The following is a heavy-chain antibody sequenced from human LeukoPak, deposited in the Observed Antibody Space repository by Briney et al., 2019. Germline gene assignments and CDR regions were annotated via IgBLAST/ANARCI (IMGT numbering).Heavy chain of an antibody. J-gene: IGHJ4*02. V-gene: IGHV3-53*01. CDR1: GFTISSNN. Sequence: GGSLSLTCAASGFTISSNNWGWVGKGQGLGRVGGSVIYSGYSGYSEDSVNSVITISRDNSKNTLYLQMNSLRAEDTAVYYCARDSMVRGVIIPLDYWGQGTLVTVSS. CDR2: IYSGYSG. CDR3: ARDSMVRGVIIPLDY. D-gene: IGHD3-10*01.